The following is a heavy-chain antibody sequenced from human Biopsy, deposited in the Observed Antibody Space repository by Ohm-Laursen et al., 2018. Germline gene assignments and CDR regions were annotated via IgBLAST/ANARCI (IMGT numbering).Heavy chain of an antibody. D-gene: IGHD1-1*01. CDR3: AADINVWNVNY. Sequence: SSVTVSCKVSGYTLTELSMHWVRQAPGKGLEWMGGFAPENGKTVYTQNFQARVSMTEDTSTDTAYMELRSLRSEDTAVYYCAADINVWNVNYWGQGTQVTVSS. CDR2: FAPENGKT. V-gene: IGHV1-24*01. CDR1: GYTLTELS. J-gene: IGHJ4*02.